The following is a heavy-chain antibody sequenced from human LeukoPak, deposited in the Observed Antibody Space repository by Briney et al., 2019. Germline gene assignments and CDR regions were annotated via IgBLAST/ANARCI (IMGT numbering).Heavy chain of an antibody. J-gene: IGHJ3*02. D-gene: IGHD3-9*01. Sequence: ASVKVFCKASGYTFTSYGISWVRQAPGQGLEWMGWISAYNGNTNYAQKLQGRVTMTTDTSTCTAYMELRSLRSDDTAVYYCARDNYNILTGYVRYAFDIWGQGTMVSVSS. CDR3: ARDNYNILTGYVRYAFDI. CDR1: GYTFTSYG. CDR2: ISAYNGNT. V-gene: IGHV1-18*01.